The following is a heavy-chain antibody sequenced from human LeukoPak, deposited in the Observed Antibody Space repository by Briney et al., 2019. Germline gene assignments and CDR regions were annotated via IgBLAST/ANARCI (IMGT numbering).Heavy chain of an antibody. Sequence: TSETLSLTCAVSGYSISSGYYWGWIRQPPGKGLEWIGSIYHSGSTNYNPSLKSRVTISIDTSKNQFSLKLSSVTAADTAVYYCARDRIVAPETWGQGTLVTVSS. J-gene: IGHJ4*02. D-gene: IGHD6-6*01. CDR2: IYHSGST. V-gene: IGHV4-38-2*02. CDR1: GYSISSGYY. CDR3: ARDRIVAPET.